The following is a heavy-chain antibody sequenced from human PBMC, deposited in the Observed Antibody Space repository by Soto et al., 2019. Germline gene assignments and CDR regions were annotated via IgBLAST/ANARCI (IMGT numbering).Heavy chain of an antibody. CDR1: GYTFTGYY. Sequence: ASVKVSCKASGYTFTGYYMHWVRQAPGQGLEWMGWINPNSGGTNYAQKFQGWVTMTRDTSISTAYMELSRLRSDDTAVYYCARGLGYSGYEAGDDYYYYMDVWGKGTTVTVSS. D-gene: IGHD5-12*01. CDR3: ARGLGYSGYEAGDDYYYYMDV. CDR2: INPNSGGT. J-gene: IGHJ6*03. V-gene: IGHV1-2*04.